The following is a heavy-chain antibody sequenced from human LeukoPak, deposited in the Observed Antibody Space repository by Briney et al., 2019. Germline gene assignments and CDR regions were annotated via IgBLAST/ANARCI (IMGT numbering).Heavy chain of an antibody. CDR1: VYTFTSYD. Sequence: ASVKVSCKASVYTFTSYDINWVRQATGQGLEWMGWMNPNSGNTGYAQKFQGRVTITRNTSISTAYMELSSLRSEDTAVYYCARAPLGGYYFSHGWGQGTLVTVPS. J-gene: IGHJ4*02. D-gene: IGHD3-3*01. CDR2: MNPNSGNT. V-gene: IGHV1-8*03. CDR3: ARAPLGGYYFSHG.